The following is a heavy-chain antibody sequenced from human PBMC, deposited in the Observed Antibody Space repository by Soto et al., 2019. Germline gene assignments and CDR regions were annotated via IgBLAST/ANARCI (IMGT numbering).Heavy chain of an antibody. V-gene: IGHV3-48*01. CDR2: ISSSSSTI. J-gene: IGHJ4*02. CDR3: VRGGMLGY. D-gene: IGHD3-16*01. Sequence: GGFLRLSCAASGFTFSSYSRNWVRQAPGKGLEWVSYISSSSSTIYYADSVKGRFTISRDNAKNSLYLQMISLTAEDTAVYYCVRGGMLGYWGQGTVVTVSS. CDR1: GFTFSSYS.